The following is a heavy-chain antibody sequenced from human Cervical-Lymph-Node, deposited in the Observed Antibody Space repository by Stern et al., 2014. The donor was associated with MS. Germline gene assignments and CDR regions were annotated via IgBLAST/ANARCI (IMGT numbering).Heavy chain of an antibody. D-gene: IGHD2-15*01. J-gene: IGHJ4*02. CDR2: VYWDDDK. CDR1: GLSVTTDGVG. CDR3: AHSLRRSSCSGGRCYYFDY. Sequence: EESGPTLLKPTQTLTLTCTLSGLSVTTDGVGVGWIRQPPGKALEWLTIVYWDDDKRYTPSLKTRLTITMDTAKNQVVLTMTNMDPVDTATYYCAHSLRRSSCSGGRCYYFDYWGQGSLVTVSS. V-gene: IGHV2-5*02.